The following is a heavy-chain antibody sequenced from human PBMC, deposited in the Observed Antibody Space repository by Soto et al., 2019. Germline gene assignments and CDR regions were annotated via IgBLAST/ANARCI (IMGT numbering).Heavy chain of an antibody. J-gene: IGHJ6*03. D-gene: IGHD4-17*01. CDR1: GFSLNTSGVG. CDR3: AHRSGRGDYGYYMDV. Sequence: QITLKESGPTLVKPTQTLTLTCTLSGFSLNTSGVGVGWIRQPPGKALEWLALIYWDDDKRYSPSLKSRLTITKDTSKNQVVLTMTNMDPVDTATYYCAHRSGRGDYGYYMDVWGKGTTVTVSS. V-gene: IGHV2-5*02. CDR2: IYWDDDK.